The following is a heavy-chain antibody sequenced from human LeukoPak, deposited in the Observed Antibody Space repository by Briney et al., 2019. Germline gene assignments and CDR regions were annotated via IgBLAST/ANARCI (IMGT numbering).Heavy chain of an antibody. J-gene: IGHJ4*02. V-gene: IGHV3-23*01. CDR1: GFTISTYG. CDR2: ISGGTT. D-gene: IGHD3-10*01. CDR3: AKSVYHSGNY. Sequence: GGSLRLSCAASGFTISTYGMSWVRQAPGKGLEWVSSISGGTTYHADSVKGRFTISRDNSKNTVSLQMNSLRAEDTAVYYCAKSVYHSGNYWGQGTLVTVSS.